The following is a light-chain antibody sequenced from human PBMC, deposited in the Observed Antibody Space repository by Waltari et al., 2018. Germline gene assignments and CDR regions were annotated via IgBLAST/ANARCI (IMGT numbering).Light chain of an antibody. Sequence: QSALPQPASVAGSPGQSITIPCTGTSSDVGGYNYVPWYQRHPGKAPKLMIYEVSNRPSGVANRFPGSKSGNTASLTISGLQAEDEADYYGSSYTSSSTPYVFGTGTKVTVL. CDR3: SSYTSSSTPYV. V-gene: IGLV2-14*01. CDR1: SSDVGGYNY. CDR2: EVS. J-gene: IGLJ1*01.